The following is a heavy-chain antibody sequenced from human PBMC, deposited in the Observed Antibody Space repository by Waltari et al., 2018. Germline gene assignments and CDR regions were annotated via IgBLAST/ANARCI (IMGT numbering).Heavy chain of an antibody. CDR3: ARDGRFPYYYYYMDV. Sequence: QVQLQESGPGLVKPSETLSLTCTVSGGSISSYYWSWIRQPAGKGLEWIGRISTSGSTNYNPSLKSRVTMSVDTSKNQFSLQLSSVTAADTAVYYCARDGRFPYYYYYMDVWGKGTTVTISS. CDR2: ISTSGST. V-gene: IGHV4-4*07. J-gene: IGHJ6*03. CDR1: GGSISSYY. D-gene: IGHD3-3*01.